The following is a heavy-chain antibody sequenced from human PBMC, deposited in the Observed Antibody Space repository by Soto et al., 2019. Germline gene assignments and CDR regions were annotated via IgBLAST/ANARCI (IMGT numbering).Heavy chain of an antibody. D-gene: IGHD3-9*01. V-gene: IGHV1-46*03. Sequence: ASVKVSCKASGYTFTSYYMHWVRQAPGQGLEWMGIINPSGGSTSYAQKFQGRVTMTRDTSTSTVYMELSSLRSEDTAVYYCARNQNSNRYYDILTGNSEALHWGQGTLVTVSS. CDR3: ARNQNSNRYYDILTGNSEALH. J-gene: IGHJ4*02. CDR1: GYTFTSYY. CDR2: INPSGGST.